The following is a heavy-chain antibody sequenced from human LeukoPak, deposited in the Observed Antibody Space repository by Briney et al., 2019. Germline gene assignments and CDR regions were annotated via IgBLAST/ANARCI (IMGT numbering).Heavy chain of an antibody. J-gene: IGHJ3*02. Sequence: SGTLSLTCAVSGGSISSSNWWSWVRQPPGKGLEWIGEIYHSGSTNYNPSLKSRVTISVDKFKNQFSLKLSSVTAADTAVYYCARDTTNHYGSRAFDIWGQGTMVTVSS. V-gene: IGHV4-4*02. D-gene: IGHD3-10*01. CDR3: ARDTTNHYGSRAFDI. CDR1: GGSISSSNW. CDR2: IYHSGST.